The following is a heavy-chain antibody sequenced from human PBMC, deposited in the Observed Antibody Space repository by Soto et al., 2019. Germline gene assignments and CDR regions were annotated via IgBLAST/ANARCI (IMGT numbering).Heavy chain of an antibody. J-gene: IGHJ6*02. V-gene: IGHV4-59*08. CDR2: VHHSWGS. CDR3: ARQGFGPLHGLVDV. D-gene: IGHD3-10*01. Sequence: QVQLQESGPGLVKPSETLSLSCTVSGGSISSYYWSWFRQSPGKRMEWIGYVHHSWGSSYNPSLQTRVAILLDTPKSQFSLKLTSVTATDAAVYYCARQGFGPLHGLVDVWGQGTTVTVSS. CDR1: GGSISSYY.